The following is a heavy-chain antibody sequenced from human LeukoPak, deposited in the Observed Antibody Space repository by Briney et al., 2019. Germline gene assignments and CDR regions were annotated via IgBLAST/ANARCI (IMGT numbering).Heavy chain of an antibody. J-gene: IGHJ6*03. CDR1: GYTFTGYY. CDR2: IIPNSGGT. D-gene: IGHD3-22*01. Sequence: GASVKVSCKASGYTFTGYYIHWVRQAPGQGLQWMGWIIPNSGGTNYAQNFQGRVTMTRDTSISTAYMELSRLRSDDTAVYYCARCCDSSGYYFLDYYYYMDVWGKGTTVTVSS. V-gene: IGHV1-2*02. CDR3: ARCCDSSGYYFLDYYYYMDV.